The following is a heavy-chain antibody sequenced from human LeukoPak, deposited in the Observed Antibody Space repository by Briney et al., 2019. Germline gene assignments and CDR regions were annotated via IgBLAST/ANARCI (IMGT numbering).Heavy chain of an antibody. J-gene: IGHJ6*02. CDR2: ISSSSSYI. Sequence: GGSLRLSRAASGFTFSSYSMNWVRQAPGKGLEWVSSISSSSSYIYYADSVKGRFTISRDNAKNSLYLQMNSLRAEDTAVYYCARDWVVGATSGYYYYYGMDVWGQGTTVTVSS. V-gene: IGHV3-21*01. CDR3: ARDWVVGATSGYYYYYGMDV. CDR1: GFTFSSYS. D-gene: IGHD1-26*01.